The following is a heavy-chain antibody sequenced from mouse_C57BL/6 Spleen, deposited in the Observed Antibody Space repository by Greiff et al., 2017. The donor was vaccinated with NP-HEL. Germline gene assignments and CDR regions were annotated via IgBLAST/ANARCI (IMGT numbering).Heavy chain of an antibody. CDR1: GYTFTSYW. Sequence: VQLQQSGAELVKPGASVKLSCKASGYTFTSYWMHWVKQRPGQGLEWIGMIHPNSGSTNYNEKFKSKATLTVDKSSSTAYMQLSSLTSEDSAVYYCARYGELYWYFDVWGTGTTVTVSS. V-gene: IGHV1-64*01. J-gene: IGHJ1*03. CDR2: IHPNSGST. CDR3: ARYGELYWYFDV. D-gene: IGHD1-1*01.